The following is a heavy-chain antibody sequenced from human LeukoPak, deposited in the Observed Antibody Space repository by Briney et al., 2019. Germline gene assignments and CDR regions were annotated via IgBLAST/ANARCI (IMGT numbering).Heavy chain of an antibody. CDR1: GFKFDDYG. J-gene: IGHJ6*02. CDR3: AKDISIGGYADGYFYGMDA. Sequence: GGSLRLSCATSGFKFDDYGMHWVRQAPRKGLEWVSGISWNGAIMVYADSVKGRFTISRDNAKNSLYLQMNSLRAEDTALHYCAKDISIGGYADGYFYGMDAWGQGTTVTVSS. V-gene: IGHV3-9*01. CDR2: ISWNGAIM. D-gene: IGHD5-12*01.